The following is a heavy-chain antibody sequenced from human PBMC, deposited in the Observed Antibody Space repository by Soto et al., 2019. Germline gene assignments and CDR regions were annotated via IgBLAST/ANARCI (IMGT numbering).Heavy chain of an antibody. CDR1: GYTFTSYY. Sequence: QVQLVQSGAEVKKPGASVKVSCKASGYTFTSYYMHWVRQAPGQGLEWMGIINPSGGSTSYAQKFQGXXXXXXXXXXXXXXXXXXXXXXXXXXVYYCARDGGSSGWKWYFDLWGRGTLVTVSS. J-gene: IGHJ2*01. D-gene: IGHD6-19*01. V-gene: IGHV1-46*01. CDR3: ARDGGSSGWKWYFDL. CDR2: INPSGGST.